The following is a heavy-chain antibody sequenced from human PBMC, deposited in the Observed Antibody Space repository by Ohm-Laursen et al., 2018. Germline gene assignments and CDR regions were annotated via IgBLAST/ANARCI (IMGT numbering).Heavy chain of an antibody. D-gene: IGHD2-21*02. CDR3: ARDPRNCGGDCYSSSGH. Sequence: SLRLSCAASGFTFSSYWMSWVRQAPGKGLEWAANIKQDGSEKYYVDSVKGRFTISRDNAKNSLYLQMNSLRAEDTAVYYCARDPRNCGGDCYSSSGHWGQGTLVTVSS. J-gene: IGHJ4*02. CDR1: GFTFSSYW. CDR2: IKQDGSEK. V-gene: IGHV3-7*01.